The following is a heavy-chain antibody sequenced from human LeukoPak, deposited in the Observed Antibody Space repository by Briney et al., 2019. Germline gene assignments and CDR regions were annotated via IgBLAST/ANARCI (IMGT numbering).Heavy chain of an antibody. D-gene: IGHD3-3*01. CDR1: GYTFTSYG. CDR2: ISAYNGNT. Sequence: ASVKVSCKASGYTFTSYGISWVRQAPGQGLEWMGWISAYNGNTNYAQKLQGRVTMTTDTSTSTAYMELRSLRSDDTAVYYCARDPSRITIFGVVPLPGIVWGKGTTVTVSS. V-gene: IGHV1-18*01. J-gene: IGHJ6*04. CDR3: ARDPSRITIFGVVPLPGIV.